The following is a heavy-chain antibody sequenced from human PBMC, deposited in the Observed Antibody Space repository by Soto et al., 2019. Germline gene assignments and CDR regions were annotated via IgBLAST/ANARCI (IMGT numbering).Heavy chain of an antibody. D-gene: IGHD2-15*01. J-gene: IGHJ5*02. CDR2: IYHSGNT. Sequence: PSETLSLTCAVSGGSITGDNWWAWIRQSPWKGLEWIGEIYHSGNTNYNPSLESRVTISVDKSKNQFSLKMTSVTAADTAVYYCARGGHTLTPRWFGPWGQGILVTVSS. CDR3: ARGGHTLTPRWFGP. V-gene: IGHV4-4*02. CDR1: GGSITGDNW.